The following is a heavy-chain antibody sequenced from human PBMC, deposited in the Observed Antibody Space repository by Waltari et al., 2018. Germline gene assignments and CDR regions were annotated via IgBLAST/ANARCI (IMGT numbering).Heavy chain of an antibody. CDR2: IYWNDDE. CDR3: AHRRRNYDSSGYQNYYFDY. CDR1: GFSLSTSGVG. V-gene: IGHV2-5*01. D-gene: IGHD3-22*01. J-gene: IGHJ4*02. Sequence: QITLKESGPTLVKHTKTLTLTCTFSGFSLSTSGVGVGWISQPPGKALEWLALIYWNDDERYSPSLRNRLTITKDTSKNQVVLTMTNMNPVDTATYYCAHRRRNYDSSGYQNYYFDYWGQGTLVTVSS.